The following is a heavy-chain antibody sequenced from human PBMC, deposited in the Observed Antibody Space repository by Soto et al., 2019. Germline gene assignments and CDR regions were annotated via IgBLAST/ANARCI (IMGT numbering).Heavy chain of an antibody. J-gene: IGHJ6*02. CDR1: GYTFRSYD. CDR3: ARGGKGTYGMDV. D-gene: IGHD6-13*01. Sequence: PGGSLRLSCAASGYTFRSYDMHWVRQVTGKGLEWVSVIGSSGDSNYAPSVKGPFNISRENAKDSLYLQMNSLRAGDTAVYYCARGGKGTYGMDVWGQGTTVTVSS. V-gene: IGHV3-13*01. CDR2: IGSSGDS.